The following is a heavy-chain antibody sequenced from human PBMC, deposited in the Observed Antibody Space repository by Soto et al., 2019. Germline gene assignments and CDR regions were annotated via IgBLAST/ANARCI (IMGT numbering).Heavy chain of an antibody. Sequence: PGGSLRLSCAASGFTFSTYSVNWVRQAPGKGLEWISYISSSSYTIYYADSVKGRFTISRDNARNSLYLQMDSLRAEDTAVYYCARDPSRSTAANYYHSYYMDVWGRGTTVTVSS. V-gene: IGHV3-48*01. D-gene: IGHD1-1*01. J-gene: IGHJ6*03. CDR3: ARDPSRSTAANYYHSYYMDV. CDR1: GFTFSTYS. CDR2: ISSSSYTI.